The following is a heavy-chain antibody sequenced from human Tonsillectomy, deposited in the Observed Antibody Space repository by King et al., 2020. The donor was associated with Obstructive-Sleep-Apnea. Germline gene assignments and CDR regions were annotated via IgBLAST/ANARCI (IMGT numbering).Heavy chain of an antibody. Sequence: VQLQESGPGLVKPSETLSLTCTVSVGSIRSYYWSWIGQPPGKGLEWIGYVYYSVSTNYNPSLNIRVTMSVDTSKNQFFLKLTSVTAADTAVYYCARENDYSNYGFDYWGQGTLVTVSS. CDR1: VGSIRSYY. CDR2: VYYSVST. CDR3: ARENDYSNYGFDY. D-gene: IGHD4-11*01. V-gene: IGHV4-59*01. J-gene: IGHJ4*02.